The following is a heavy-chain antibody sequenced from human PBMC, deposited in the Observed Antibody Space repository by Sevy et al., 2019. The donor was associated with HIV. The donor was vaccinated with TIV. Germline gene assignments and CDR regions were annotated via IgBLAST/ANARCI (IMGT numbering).Heavy chain of an antibody. D-gene: IGHD2-2*01. J-gene: IGHJ5*02. Sequence: SGTLSLTCAVYGGSFSGYYWNWIRQPPGKGLEWIGEINHSGSTHYNPSLKSRITISVDTSKNQFSLRLNSVTAADTAVYYCARAPPVVVVPGAPSWFDPWGQGTLVTVSS. CDR2: INHSGST. V-gene: IGHV4-34*01. CDR3: ARAPPVVVVPGAPSWFDP. CDR1: GGSFSGYY.